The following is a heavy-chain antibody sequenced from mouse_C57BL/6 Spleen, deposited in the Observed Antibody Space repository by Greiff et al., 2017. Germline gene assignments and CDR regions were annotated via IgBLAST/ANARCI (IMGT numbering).Heavy chain of an antibody. J-gene: IGHJ3*01. D-gene: IGHD1-1*01. Sequence: QVTLKESGPGILQSSQTLSLTCSFSGFSLSTSGMGVSWLRHPSGQGLDWLVHIYWDDDKRYNPSLKSRFTITKETSINQVCLKITRVDTADTATYYGARGYGYYYGSSPWFAYWGQGTLVTVSA. CDR1: GFSLSTSGMG. CDR3: ARGYGYYYGSSPWFAY. V-gene: IGHV8-12*01. CDR2: IYWDDDK.